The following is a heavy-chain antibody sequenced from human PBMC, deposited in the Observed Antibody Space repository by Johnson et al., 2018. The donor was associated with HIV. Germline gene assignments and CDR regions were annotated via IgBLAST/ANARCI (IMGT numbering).Heavy chain of an antibody. J-gene: IGHJ3*02. Sequence: VESGGGVVQPGGSLRLSCAASGFTVSTNYMSWVRQAPGKGLEWVSVIYSGGSTYYADSVKGRFTISRDNSKNTLYLQMNSLRAEDTAVYYCARPPPFMGNYGSGSWWAFDIWGQGTMVTVSS. D-gene: IGHD3-10*01. CDR1: GFTVSTNY. V-gene: IGHV3-66*04. CDR3: ARPPPFMGNYGSGSWWAFDI. CDR2: IYSGGST.